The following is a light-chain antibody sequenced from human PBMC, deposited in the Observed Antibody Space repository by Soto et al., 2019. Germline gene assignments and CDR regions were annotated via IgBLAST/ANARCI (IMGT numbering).Light chain of an antibody. CDR1: SSDVGGYNY. CDR3: SSYTSSSTLYV. J-gene: IGLJ1*01. CDR2: DVS. V-gene: IGLV2-14*01. Sequence: QSVLTQPASVSGSPGQSITISCTGTSSDVGGYNYVPWYQQHPGKAPKLMIYDVSNRPSGVSGRFSGSKSGNMASLTISGLQAEDEADYYCSSYTSSSTLYVFGTGTKVTVL.